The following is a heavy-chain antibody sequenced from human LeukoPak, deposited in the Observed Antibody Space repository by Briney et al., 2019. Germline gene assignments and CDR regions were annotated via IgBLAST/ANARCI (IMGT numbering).Heavy chain of an antibody. CDR1: GYTFTSYY. Sequence: ASVKVSCKASGYTFTSYYMHWVRQAPGQGLEWMGWISAYNGNTNYAQKLQGRVTMTTDTSTSTAYMELRSLRSDDTAVYYCARGLRYYGSGSFFDYWGQGTLVPVSS. V-gene: IGHV1-18*04. CDR2: ISAYNGNT. D-gene: IGHD3-10*01. CDR3: ARGLRYYGSGSFFDY. J-gene: IGHJ4*02.